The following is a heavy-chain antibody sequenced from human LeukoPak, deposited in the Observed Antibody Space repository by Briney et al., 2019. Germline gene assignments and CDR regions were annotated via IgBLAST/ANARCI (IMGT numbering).Heavy chain of an antibody. D-gene: IGHD3-22*01. CDR1: GFTFSSYE. Sequence: GSLRLSCAASGFTFSSYEMNWVRQPPGKGLEWIGEINHSGSTNYNPSLKSRVTIPVDTSKNQFSLKLSSVTAADTAVYYCARGPSMIVPPHYWGQGTLVTVSS. J-gene: IGHJ4*02. CDR3: ARGPSMIVPPHY. CDR2: INHSGST. V-gene: IGHV4-34*01.